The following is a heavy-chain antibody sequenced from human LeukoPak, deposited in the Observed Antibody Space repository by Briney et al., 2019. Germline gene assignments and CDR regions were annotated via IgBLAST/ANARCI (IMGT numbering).Heavy chain of an antibody. D-gene: IGHD4-17*01. CDR3: AKDPNGDYIGTFDG. V-gene: IGHV3-21*04. CDR1: GFTFSSYS. Sequence: GGSLRLSCAASGFTFSSYSMNWVRQAPGKGLEWVSSISSSSSYIYYADSVKGRFTISRDNSKNTLYLQMNSLRAEDTAVYYCAKDPNGDYIGTFDGRGQGTMVTVSS. J-gene: IGHJ3*01. CDR2: ISSSSSYI.